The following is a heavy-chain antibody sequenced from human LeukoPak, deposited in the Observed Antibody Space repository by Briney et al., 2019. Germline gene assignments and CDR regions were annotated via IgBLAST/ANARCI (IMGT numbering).Heavy chain of an antibody. Sequence: GGSLRLSCAASGFTFSSYGMHWVRQAPGKGLEWVAFIRYDGNNKYYADSVKGRFTISRDNSKNTLYLQMNSLRPEDTAVYYCAKDSVRKSIVGPTTRGVNDYWGQGTLVTVSS. CDR3: AKDSVRKSIVGPTTRGVNDY. CDR2: IRYDGNNK. D-gene: IGHD1-26*01. V-gene: IGHV3-30*02. CDR1: GFTFSSYG. J-gene: IGHJ4*02.